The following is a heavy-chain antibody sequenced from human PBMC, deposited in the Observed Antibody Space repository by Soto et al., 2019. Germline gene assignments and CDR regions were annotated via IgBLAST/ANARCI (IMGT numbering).Heavy chain of an antibody. J-gene: IGHJ4*02. V-gene: IGHV3-7*01. CDR2: IKQDEGEK. D-gene: IGHD3-3*01. CDR1: GFMFRGYW. CDR3: ARDAVPNYEWLNCFFDC. Sequence: PGGSLRLSCVASGFMFRGYWVSWVRQAPGKGLEWVANIKQDEGEKYYVDSVRGRFTISRDNDKNSLYLQMDGLTTEDSAVYYCARDAVPNYEWLNCFFDCWGPGTLVTVSS.